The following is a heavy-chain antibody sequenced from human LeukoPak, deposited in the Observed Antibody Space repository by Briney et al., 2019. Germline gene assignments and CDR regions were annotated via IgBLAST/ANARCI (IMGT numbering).Heavy chain of an antibody. J-gene: IGHJ6*03. CDR2: IYHSGST. V-gene: IGHV4-38-2*02. CDR1: GYSISSGYY. D-gene: IGHD2-15*01. CDR3: AREEDSPMDV. Sequence: SETLSLTCTVSGYSISSGYYWGWIRQPPGKGLEWIGSIYHSGSTYYNPSLKSRVTISVDTSKNQSSLKLSSVTAADTAVYYCAREEDSPMDVWGKGTTVTVSS.